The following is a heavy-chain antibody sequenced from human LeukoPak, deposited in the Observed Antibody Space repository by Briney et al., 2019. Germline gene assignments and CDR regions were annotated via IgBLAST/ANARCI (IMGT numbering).Heavy chain of an antibody. J-gene: IGHJ4*02. CDR3: ARVVGGSPDY. Sequence: SQTLSLTCAISGDSVSSNSAAWNWIRQSPPRGLEWLGRTYYRSKWYNDYAVSVKSRITITPDTSKNQLSLQLNSVTPEDTAIYYCARVVGGSPDYWGQGTLVTVSS. CDR2: TYYRSKWYN. CDR1: GDSVSSNSAA. D-gene: IGHD2-15*01. V-gene: IGHV6-1*01.